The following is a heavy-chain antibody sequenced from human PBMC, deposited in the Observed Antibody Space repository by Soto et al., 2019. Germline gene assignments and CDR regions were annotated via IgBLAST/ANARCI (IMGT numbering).Heavy chain of an antibody. CDR1: GYTFTSYA. V-gene: IGHV1-3*01. CDR3: ARKSVSGSWAGCDFDY. D-gene: IGHD3-10*01. Sequence: ASVKVSCKASGYTFTSYAMHWVRQAPGQRLEWMGWINAGNGNTKYSQKFQGRVTITRDTSASTAYMELSSLRSEDTAVYYCARKSVSGSWAGCDFDYWGQGAPVTVSS. CDR2: INAGNGNT. J-gene: IGHJ4*02.